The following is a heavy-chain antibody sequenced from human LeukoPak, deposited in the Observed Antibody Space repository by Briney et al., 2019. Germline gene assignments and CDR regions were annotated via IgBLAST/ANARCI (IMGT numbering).Heavy chain of an antibody. V-gene: IGHV4-34*01. D-gene: IGHD3-10*01. CDR1: GFTFSSYA. CDR2: INHSGST. Sequence: GSLRLSCAASGFTFSSYAMSWVRQAPGKGLEWIGEINHSGSTNYNPSLKSRVTISVDTSKNQFSLKLSSVTAADTAVYYCASGYYPGWFDPWGQGTLVTVSS. CDR3: ASGYYPGWFDP. J-gene: IGHJ5*02.